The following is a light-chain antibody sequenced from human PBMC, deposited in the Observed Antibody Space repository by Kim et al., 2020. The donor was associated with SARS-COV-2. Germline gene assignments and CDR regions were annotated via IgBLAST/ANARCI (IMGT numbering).Light chain of an antibody. V-gene: IGLV2-14*01. CDR1: SSDVGGYRY. CDR2: EVD. Sequence: SIPISWTGASSDVGGYRYVSWYQQHAGKAPKLVIYEVDNRPSGVSIRFSGSKSGNTASLTISGLQAEDEADYYCSSYIRGSTNYVFGTGTKVTVL. CDR3: SSYIRGSTNYV. J-gene: IGLJ1*01.